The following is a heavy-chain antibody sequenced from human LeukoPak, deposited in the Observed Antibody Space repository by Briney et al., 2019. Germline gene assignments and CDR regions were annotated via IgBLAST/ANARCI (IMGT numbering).Heavy chain of an antibody. D-gene: IGHD6-19*01. CDR2: INPDGRTI. J-gene: IGHJ4*02. V-gene: IGHV3-74*01. Sequence: GGSLRLSCAASEFTFSSYWMHWVRQAPGKGLVWVSRINPDGRTISYADSVKDRFTISRDNAKNTLYLQMNSLRVEDTAVYYCVRVAVGEYHFDHWGQGTLVTVSS. CDR3: VRVAVGEYHFDH. CDR1: EFTFSSYW.